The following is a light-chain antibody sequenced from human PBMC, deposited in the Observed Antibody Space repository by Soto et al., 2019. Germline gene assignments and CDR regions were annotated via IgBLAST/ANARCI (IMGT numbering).Light chain of an antibody. CDR2: DAS. CDR1: QSVSSN. V-gene: IGKV3-15*01. J-gene: IGKJ2*01. Sequence: EIVMTQSPATLSVSPGERATLSCRASQSVSSNLAWYQQKPGQAPRLLIYDASTRATGIPARFNGSGSGTEFTLTISSLQSEDFAVYYCQQYNNWPPRYTFGQGTKLEIK. CDR3: QQYNNWPPRYT.